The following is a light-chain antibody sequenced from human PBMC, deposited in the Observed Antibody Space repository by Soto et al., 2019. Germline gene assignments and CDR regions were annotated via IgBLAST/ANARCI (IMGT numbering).Light chain of an antibody. CDR1: SSDVGNCNC. J-gene: IGLJ3*02. V-gene: IGLV2-14*01. Sequence: QSALTQPASVSGSPGQSITISCTGASSDVGNCNCVSWYQQHPGKAPKLMIYEVSNRPSGVSDRFSGSKAGNTASLTISGLEAEDEAYYYCSSFTTSSTWVFGGGTKLTVL. CDR3: SSFTTSSTWV. CDR2: EVS.